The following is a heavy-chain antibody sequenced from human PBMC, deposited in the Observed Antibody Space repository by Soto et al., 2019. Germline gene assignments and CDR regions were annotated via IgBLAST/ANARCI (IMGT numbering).Heavy chain of an antibody. CDR1: GYTFTSYG. CDR3: ARDHGLRFLEWLLYDYYYGMDV. Sequence: GASVKVSCKASGYTFTSYGISWVRQAPGQGLEWMGWISAYNGNTNYAQKLQGRVTMTTDTSTSTAYMGLRSLRSDDTAVYYCARDHGLRFLEWLLYDYYYGMDVWGQGTTVSVSS. V-gene: IGHV1-18*01. J-gene: IGHJ6*02. D-gene: IGHD3-3*01. CDR2: ISAYNGNT.